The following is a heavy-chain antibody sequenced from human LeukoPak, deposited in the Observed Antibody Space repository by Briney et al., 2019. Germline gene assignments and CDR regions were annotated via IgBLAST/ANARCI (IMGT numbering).Heavy chain of an antibody. CDR3: AKEIYYYGSGRFMDV. J-gene: IGHJ6*02. CDR1: GFSFSSYA. D-gene: IGHD3-10*01. CDR2: ISSDGSNK. Sequence: PGRSLRLSCAASGFSFSSYAMHWVRQAPGKGLEWVAVISSDGSNKYYADSVKGRFTISRDSSKNTLYLQMNSLRAEDTAVYYCAKEIYYYGSGRFMDVWGQGTTVTVSS. V-gene: IGHV3-30*14.